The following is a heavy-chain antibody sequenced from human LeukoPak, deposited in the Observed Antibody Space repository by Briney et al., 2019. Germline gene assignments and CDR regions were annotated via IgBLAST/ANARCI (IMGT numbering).Heavy chain of an antibody. V-gene: IGHV3-33*06. D-gene: IGHD5-24*01. Sequence: GGSLRLSCAASGFTFSSYGMHWVRQAPGKGLEWVAVIWYDGSNKYYADSVKGRLTISRDNSKNTLYLQMNSLRAEDTAVYYCAKIPPGGGGYNLAIPGDWDYWGQGTLVTVSS. CDR2: IWYDGSNK. CDR1: GFTFSSYG. CDR3: AKIPPGGGGYNLAIPGDWDY. J-gene: IGHJ4*02.